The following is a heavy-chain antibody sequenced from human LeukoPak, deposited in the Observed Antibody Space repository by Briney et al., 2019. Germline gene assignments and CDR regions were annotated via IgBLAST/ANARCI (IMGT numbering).Heavy chain of an antibody. CDR2: ISAYSGNT. V-gene: IGHV1-18*01. J-gene: IGHJ4*02. CDR1: GYTFTNYG. Sequence: ASVTVSFKASGYTFTNYGIFWVRQAPGQGLEWMGWISAYSGNTNYAQKLQGRVTMTTETSTSTAYMELESLRSDDTAVYYCAISQGSYYDTSGYLGGDYWGQGTLATVSS. D-gene: IGHD3-22*01. CDR3: AISQGSYYDTSGYLGGDY.